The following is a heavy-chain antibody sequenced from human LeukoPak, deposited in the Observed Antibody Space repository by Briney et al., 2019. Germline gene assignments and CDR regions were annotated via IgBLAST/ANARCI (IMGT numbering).Heavy chain of an antibody. CDR2: ISSSSSYT. Sequence: GGPLTLSCAASRFTFSSYSMNCVPQAPGEGLEWVSSISSSSSYTYYTYSVKGRFTISRENPKNSLYLQMNSLRAEDTAVYYCARENGYWCQGTLVTVSS. V-gene: IGHV3-21*01. CDR3: ARENGY. CDR1: RFTFSSYS. J-gene: IGHJ4*02.